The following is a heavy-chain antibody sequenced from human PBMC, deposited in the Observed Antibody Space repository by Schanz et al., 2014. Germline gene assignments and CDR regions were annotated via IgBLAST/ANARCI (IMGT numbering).Heavy chain of an antibody. J-gene: IGHJ5*01. V-gene: IGHV4-59*10. CDR2: IYSTGST. D-gene: IGHD3-10*01. Sequence: QVQLQQWGAGLLKPSETLSLTCAVYGGSLSGYFWSWIRQPAGKGLEWIGRIYSTGSTNYNSSLKSRVTISKAPSKTQFSLKLTSVTAADTAVYYCARDMVENWFDSWGQGTLVTVSS. CDR1: GGSLSGYF. CDR3: ARDMVENWFDS.